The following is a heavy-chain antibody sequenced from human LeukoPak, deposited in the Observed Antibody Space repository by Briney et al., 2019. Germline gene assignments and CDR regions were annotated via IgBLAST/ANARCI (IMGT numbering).Heavy chain of an antibody. J-gene: IGHJ3*02. V-gene: IGHV1-18*04. CDR3: AREGGMTTVTNFAFDI. D-gene: IGHD4-17*01. Sequence: GASVKVSCKASGYTFTGYYMHWVRQAPGQGLEWMGWISAYNGNTNYAQKLQGRVTMTTDTSTSTAYMELRSLRSDDTAVYYCAREGGMTTVTNFAFDIWGQGTMVTVSS. CDR1: GYTFTGYY. CDR2: ISAYNGNT.